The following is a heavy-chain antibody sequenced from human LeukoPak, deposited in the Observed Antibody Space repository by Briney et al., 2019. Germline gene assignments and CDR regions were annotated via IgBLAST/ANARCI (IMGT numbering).Heavy chain of an antibody. V-gene: IGHV4-31*03. D-gene: IGHD3-9*01. Sequence: SETLSLTCTVSGGSISSGGYYWRWIRQHPGKGLEWIGYIYYSGSTYYNPSLKSRVTISVDTSKNQFSLKLSSVTAADTAVYYCARRVYDILTGHLNWFDPWGQGTLVTVSS. CDR1: GGSISSGGYY. J-gene: IGHJ5*02. CDR3: ARRVYDILTGHLNWFDP. CDR2: IYYSGST.